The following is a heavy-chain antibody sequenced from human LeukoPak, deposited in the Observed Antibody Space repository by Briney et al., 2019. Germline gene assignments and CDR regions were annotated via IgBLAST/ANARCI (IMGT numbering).Heavy chain of an antibody. D-gene: IGHD6-19*01. Sequence: PSQTLSLTCTVSGGSISSGSYYWSWIRQPAGKGLEWIGRIYTSGSTNYNPSLKSRVTISVDTSKNQFSLKLSSVTAADTAVYYCARDASPGSGLDYWGQGTLVTVSS. CDR2: IYTSGST. CDR1: GGSISSGSYY. CDR3: ARDASPGSGLDY. V-gene: IGHV4-61*02. J-gene: IGHJ4*02.